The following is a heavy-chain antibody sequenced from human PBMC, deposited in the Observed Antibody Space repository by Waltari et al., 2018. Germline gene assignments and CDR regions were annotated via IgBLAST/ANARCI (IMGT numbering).Heavy chain of an antibody. J-gene: IGHJ4*01. D-gene: IGHD7-27*01. V-gene: IGHV3-15*01. CDR3: TTLDAPWGG. CDR1: GFRFTPAW. CDR2: IKSKSDGATT. Sequence: EVQMVESGGGSMKPGDSLSLSCVASGFRFTPAWLTWVRQAPGKGVEWVGRIKSKSDGATTDVAAAVKGRFSSSREDSQNMVFLQMNSLRTEDTAVYYCTTLDAPWGGWGHGTLVTVS.